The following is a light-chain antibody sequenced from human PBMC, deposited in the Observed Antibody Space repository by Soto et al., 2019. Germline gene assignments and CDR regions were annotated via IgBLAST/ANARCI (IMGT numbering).Light chain of an antibody. CDR3: ISYTGSSTSYV. CDR1: RSDIGSYNY. Sequence: QSALTQPASVPGSPGQSITISCSGTRSDIGSYNYVAWYQQFPGKTPKILIYGVSNRPSGVSSRFSGSKSGNTASLTISGLQAEDEADYYCISYTGSSTSYVFGSGTQLTVL. V-gene: IGLV2-14*01. CDR2: GVS. J-gene: IGLJ7*01.